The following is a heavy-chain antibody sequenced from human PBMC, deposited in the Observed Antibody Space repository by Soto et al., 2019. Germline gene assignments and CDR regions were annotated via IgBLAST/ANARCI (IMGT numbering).Heavy chain of an antibody. CDR2: ISAYNGNT. Sequence: ASVKVSCKASGYTFTSYGISWVRQAPGQGLEWMGWISAYNGNTNYAQKLQGRVTMTTDTSTSRAYMELRSLRSDDTAVYYCAREKGQLERKNWFDPWGQGTLVTVSS. CDR1: GYTFTSYG. J-gene: IGHJ5*02. V-gene: IGHV1-18*01. D-gene: IGHD1-1*01. CDR3: AREKGQLERKNWFDP.